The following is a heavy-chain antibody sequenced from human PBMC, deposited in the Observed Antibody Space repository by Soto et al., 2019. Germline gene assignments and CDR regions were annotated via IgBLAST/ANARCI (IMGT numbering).Heavy chain of an antibody. J-gene: IGHJ4*01. CDR1: GFTFSTYA. V-gene: IGHV3-23*01. Sequence: EEQLLLSGGGSVQPGGSLRLSCVASGFTFSTYAMSWVRQAPGKGLQWVASVSGSGSSTYDAEFVKGRFTVSRDNSKNTLYLQMNNPRAEDTALYFCAKDPTDERLVITPLEPWGQGALVTVSS. D-gene: IGHD3-9*01. CDR3: AKDPTDERLVITPLEP. CDR2: VSGSGSST.